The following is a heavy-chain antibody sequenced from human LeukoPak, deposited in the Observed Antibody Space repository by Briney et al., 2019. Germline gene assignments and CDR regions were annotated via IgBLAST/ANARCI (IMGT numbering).Heavy chain of an antibody. V-gene: IGHV5-51*01. Sequence: GESLKISCKGSGYSFTSYWIGWVRQMPGKGLEWMGIIYPGDSDTRYSPSFQGQVTISADKSISTAYLQWSSLKASDTAMYYCARQEFGEPEGGYYFDYWGQGTLVTVSS. CDR3: ARQEFGEPEGGYYFDY. J-gene: IGHJ4*02. CDR1: GYSFTSYW. CDR2: IYPGDSDT. D-gene: IGHD3-10*01.